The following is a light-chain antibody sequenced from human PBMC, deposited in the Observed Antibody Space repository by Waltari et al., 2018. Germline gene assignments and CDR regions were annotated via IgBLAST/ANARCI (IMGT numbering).Light chain of an antibody. CDR1: QTVSRN. J-gene: IGKJ2*01. V-gene: IGKV3-15*01. Sequence: EVVMTQSPVTLPVSPGERATLSCRASQTVSRNLAWYQQKPGQAPRLLIYGASTRATDIPARFSGSGSGTEFTLTISSLQSEDFAIYYCLQYDNWPPANTFGQGTKLEIK. CDR3: LQYDNWPPANT. CDR2: GAS.